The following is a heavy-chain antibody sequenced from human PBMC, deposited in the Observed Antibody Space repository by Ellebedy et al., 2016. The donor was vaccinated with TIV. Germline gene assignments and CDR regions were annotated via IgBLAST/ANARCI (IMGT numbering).Heavy chain of an antibody. CDR2: INLGIGDT. CDR1: GYIFTTYA. D-gene: IGHD5-18*01. V-gene: IGHV1-3*01. CDR3: ERGYSYEFDY. J-gene: IGHJ4*02. Sequence: AASVKVSCKTSGYIFTTYAMHWVRQAPGQSLEWMGWINLGIGDTKYSQNFQGRLTITSDASASTVYMELSSLRSGDTAVYFCERGYSYEFDYWGQGTLVTVSS.